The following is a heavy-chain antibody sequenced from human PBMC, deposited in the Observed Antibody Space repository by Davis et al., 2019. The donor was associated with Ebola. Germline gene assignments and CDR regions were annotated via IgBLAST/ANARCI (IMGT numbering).Heavy chain of an antibody. J-gene: IGHJ6*02. CDR1: GFPFSSYN. Sequence: GESLKISCTASGFPFSSYNMNWVRQVPGKGLEWVSSISGSSSYIYYAFSVKGRFTISRDNAKNSLYLQMNSLRAEDTAVYYCARDLIIVLVPAATEGYYYGMDVWGQGTTVTVSS. D-gene: IGHD2-2*01. CDR2: ISGSSSYI. V-gene: IGHV3-21*01. CDR3: ARDLIIVLVPAATEGYYYGMDV.